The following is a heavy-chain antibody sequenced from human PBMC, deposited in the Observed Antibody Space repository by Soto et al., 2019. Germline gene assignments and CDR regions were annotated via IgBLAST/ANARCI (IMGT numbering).Heavy chain of an antibody. CDR2: IYYSGTT. J-gene: IGHJ6*03. Sequence: QLQVQESGPGLVKPSETLSLTCSVSGGSISSSSYYWGWIRQPPGKGLEWIGNIYYSGTTYYNPSLKSRVTISVDTSKNEFSLKVNSVTAADTAVYYCARSSTWSGYYVYLHFYMDVWGKGATVTVSS. V-gene: IGHV4-39*01. D-gene: IGHD3-3*01. CDR1: GGSISSSSYY. CDR3: ARSSTWSGYYVYLHFYMDV.